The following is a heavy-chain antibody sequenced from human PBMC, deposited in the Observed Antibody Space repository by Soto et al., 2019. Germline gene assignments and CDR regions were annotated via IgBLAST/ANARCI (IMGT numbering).Heavy chain of an antibody. CDR2: IYYSGST. CDR1: GGSVSSGSYY. V-gene: IGHV4-61*01. CDR3: ARQYVVVVAAPTVVWFDP. J-gene: IGHJ5*02. Sequence: SETLSLTCTVSGGSVSSGSYYWSWIRQPPGKGLEWIGYIYYSGSTNYNPSLKSRVTISVDTSKNQFSLKLSSVTAADTAVYYRARQYVVVVAAPTVVWFDPWGQGTLVTVSS. D-gene: IGHD2-15*01.